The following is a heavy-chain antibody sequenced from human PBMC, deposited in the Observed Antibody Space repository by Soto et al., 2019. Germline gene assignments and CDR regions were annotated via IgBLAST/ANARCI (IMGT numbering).Heavy chain of an antibody. CDR3: ARVKPSRIAVAGIFDY. D-gene: IGHD6-19*01. CDR2: ISAYNGNT. J-gene: IGHJ4*02. V-gene: IGHV1-18*01. CDR1: GYTFTSYG. Sequence: ASVKVSCKASGYTFTSYGISWVRQAPGQGLEWMGWISAYNGNTNYAQKLQGRVTMTTDTSTSTAYMELRSLRSDDTAVYYCARVKPSRIAVAGIFDYWGQGTLVTVSS.